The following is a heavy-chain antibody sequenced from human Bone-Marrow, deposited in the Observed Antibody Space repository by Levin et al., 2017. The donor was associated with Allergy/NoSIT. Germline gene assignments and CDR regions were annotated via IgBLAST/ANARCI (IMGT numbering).Heavy chain of an antibody. Sequence: LSLTCAASGFTFSSYAMSWVRQAPGKGLEWVSAVSGSGGSTYYADSVKGRFTISRDNSKNTLYLRMNSLRAEDTAVYYCAKGSDFWSGYRTYYFDYWGQGALVTVSS. CDR3: AKGSDFWSGYRTYYFDY. D-gene: IGHD3-3*01. J-gene: IGHJ4*02. V-gene: IGHV3-23*01. CDR2: VSGSGGST. CDR1: GFTFSSYA.